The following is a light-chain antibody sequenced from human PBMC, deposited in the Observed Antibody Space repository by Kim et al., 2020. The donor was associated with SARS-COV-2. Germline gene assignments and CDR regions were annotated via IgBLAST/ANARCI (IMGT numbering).Light chain of an antibody. CDR2: DSS. J-gene: IGKJ4*01. CDR1: QRVSTY. Sequence: SPGKGAPLSCRASQRVSTYLAWYQQKPGQAPRLLIYDSSTRAPGIPARFVGSGSGTDFTLTITSLDPEDFAVYYCQQRSDWPPLTFGGGTKVDIK. V-gene: IGKV3-11*01. CDR3: QQRSDWPPLT.